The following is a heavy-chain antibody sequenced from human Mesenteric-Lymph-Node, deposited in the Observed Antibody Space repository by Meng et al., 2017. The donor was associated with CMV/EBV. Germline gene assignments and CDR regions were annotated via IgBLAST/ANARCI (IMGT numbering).Heavy chain of an antibody. CDR3: ARSNDYKEFSYGMDV. D-gene: IGHD4-11*01. CDR1: GYSFTGHG. Sequence: ASVKVSCKASGYSFTGHGINWVRQAPGQGLEWMGWINPYSGGTNYAQKFQGRVTMTRDTSISTAYMELSRLRSDDTAIYYCARSNDYKEFSYGMDVWGPVTTVTVSS. V-gene: IGHV1-2*02. CDR2: INPYSGGT. J-gene: IGHJ6*02.